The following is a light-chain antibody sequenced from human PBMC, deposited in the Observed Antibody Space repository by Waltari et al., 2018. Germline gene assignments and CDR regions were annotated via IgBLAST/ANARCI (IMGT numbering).Light chain of an antibody. J-gene: IGLJ3*02. Sequence: NFMLTQPHSVSESPGKTVTIPCTRSSGRLASHFVQWYQQRPGSAPTTMIYEDNQRPSGVPDRFSGSIDSSSNSASLTISGLKTEDEADYYCQSYDGTNWVFGGGTKLTVL. CDR1: SGRLASHF. V-gene: IGLV6-57*04. CDR2: EDN. CDR3: QSYDGTNWV.